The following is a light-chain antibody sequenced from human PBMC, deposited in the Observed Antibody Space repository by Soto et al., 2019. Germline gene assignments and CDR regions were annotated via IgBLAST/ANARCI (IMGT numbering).Light chain of an antibody. Sequence: ETLMTQSPATLSVSPGERATLSCRASQSVNNNLAWYQQKLGQAPRVLIYGASTRATGIPATFTGSGSGTEFILTITSLQSEDSAVYYCQEYNTWPWKFGQGTKVDI. J-gene: IGKJ1*01. V-gene: IGKV3-15*01. CDR3: QEYNTWPWK. CDR2: GAS. CDR1: QSVNNN.